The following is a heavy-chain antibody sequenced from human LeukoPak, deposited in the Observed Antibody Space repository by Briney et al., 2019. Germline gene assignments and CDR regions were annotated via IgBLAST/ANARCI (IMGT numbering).Heavy chain of an antibody. J-gene: IGHJ6*03. Sequence: SETLSLTCTVSGGSIRSYYWSWIRQPAGEGLEWIGRVYSSGGTNYNPSLKSRVTMSVDTSKSQFSLHLSSVTAADTAVYYCASGYSSSWWDYMDVWGKGTTVTVSS. CDR3: ASGYSSSWWDYMDV. V-gene: IGHV4-4*07. D-gene: IGHD6-13*01. CDR2: VYSSGGT. CDR1: GGSIRSYY.